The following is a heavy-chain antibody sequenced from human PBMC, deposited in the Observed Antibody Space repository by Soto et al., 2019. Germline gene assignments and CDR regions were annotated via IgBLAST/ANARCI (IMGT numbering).Heavy chain of an antibody. D-gene: IGHD3-10*01. CDR3: ARVLYYYGSGSYVYFQH. J-gene: IGHJ1*01. Sequence: QVQLQQWGAGLLKPSETLSLTCAVYGGSFSGYYLSWIRQPPGKGLEWVGEINHSGSTNYNPSLRSRVTISLDSSKNKYYRTLSAVAAADTAVYYCARVLYYYGSGSYVYFQHWGLCTPVTVSS. V-gene: IGHV4-34*01. CDR1: GGSFSGYY. CDR2: INHSGST.